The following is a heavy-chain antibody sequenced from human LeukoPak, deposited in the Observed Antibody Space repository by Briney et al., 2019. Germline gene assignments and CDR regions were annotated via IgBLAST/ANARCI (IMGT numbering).Heavy chain of an antibody. V-gene: IGHV3-23*01. CDR1: GFTLSSSA. Sequence: GGSLRLSYAASGFTLSSSAMSWVRQPPGKGLEWVSTITGCGDSTFYADSVRGRFTISGDTSENTLYLQMNSLTAEDTAVYYCAKDRPPHDSWGQGTLVTVSS. CDR3: AKDRPPHDS. CDR2: ITGCGDST. J-gene: IGHJ5*01.